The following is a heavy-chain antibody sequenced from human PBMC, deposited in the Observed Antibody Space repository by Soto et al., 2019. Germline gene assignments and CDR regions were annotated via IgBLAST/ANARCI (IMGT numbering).Heavy chain of an antibody. Sequence: ASVKVSCKASGYTFTSYGISWVRQAPGQGLEWMGWISAYNGNTNYAQKLQGRVTMTTDTSTSTAYMELRSLRSDDAAVYYCARGVLDAPGGSGSYYKIDAFDIWGQGTMVTVSS. CDR3: ARGVLDAPGGSGSYYKIDAFDI. CDR1: GYTFTSYG. D-gene: IGHD3-10*01. CDR2: ISAYNGNT. J-gene: IGHJ3*02. V-gene: IGHV1-18*01.